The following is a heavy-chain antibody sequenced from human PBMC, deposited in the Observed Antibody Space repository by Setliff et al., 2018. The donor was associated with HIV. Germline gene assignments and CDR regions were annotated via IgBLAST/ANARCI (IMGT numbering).Heavy chain of an antibody. V-gene: IGHV4-59*11. Sequence: SETLSLTCSFSGGSISGHYWSWIRQTPGKGLEWIATIYTTERISYNPSLRSRVTISVETSQNLFSLRLRSVTAADPGVYYCARPGSSSYYYAMDVWGLGTTVTVSS. D-gene: IGHD3-10*01. J-gene: IGHJ6*02. CDR3: ARPGSSSYYYAMDV. CDR2: IYTTERI. CDR1: GGSISGHY.